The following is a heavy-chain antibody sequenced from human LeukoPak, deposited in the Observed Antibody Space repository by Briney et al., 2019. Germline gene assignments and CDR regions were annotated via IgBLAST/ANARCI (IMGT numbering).Heavy chain of an antibody. D-gene: IGHD2-21*02. J-gene: IGHJ6*02. Sequence: GGSLRLSCAASGFTFSSYAMHWVRQAPGKGLEWVAVISYDGSNKYYADSVKGRFTISRDNSKNTLYLQMNSLRAEDTAVYYCARDTALYYYYGMDIWGQGTTVTVSS. V-gene: IGHV3-30-3*01. CDR1: GFTFSSYA. CDR3: ARDTALYYYYGMDI. CDR2: ISYDGSNK.